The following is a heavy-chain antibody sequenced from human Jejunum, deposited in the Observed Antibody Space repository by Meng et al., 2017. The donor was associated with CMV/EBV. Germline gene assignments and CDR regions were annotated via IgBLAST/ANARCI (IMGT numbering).Heavy chain of an antibody. Sequence: QGHLQESGPGLGKPSETLSLPCTVSGGPMSSGNYYWSWIRQPPGKGLEWIGYIHHSGSAYYNPSLKSRVSISVDTSKNQFSLNLNSMTAADTAVYYCASFDHIPRRNYFDYWGQGTLVTVSS. CDR1: GGPMSSGNYY. V-gene: IGHV4-30-4*01. D-gene: IGHD2-21*01. CDR2: IHHSGSA. CDR3: ASFDHIPRRNYFDY. J-gene: IGHJ4*02.